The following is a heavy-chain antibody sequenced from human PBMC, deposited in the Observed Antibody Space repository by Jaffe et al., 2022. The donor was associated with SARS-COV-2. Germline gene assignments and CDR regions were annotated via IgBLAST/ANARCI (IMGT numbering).Heavy chain of an antibody. V-gene: IGHV3-30-3*01. J-gene: IGHJ4*02. CDR2: ISYDGSNK. D-gene: IGHD6-19*01. CDR1: GFTFSSYA. Sequence: QVQLVESGGGVVQPGRSLRLSCAASGFTFSSYAMHWVRQAPGKGLEWVAVISYDGSNKYYADSVKGRFTISRDNSKNTLYLQMNSLRAEDTAVYYCARDPRRQYSSGYTSNDYWGQGTLVTVSS. CDR3: ARDPRRQYSSGYTSNDY.